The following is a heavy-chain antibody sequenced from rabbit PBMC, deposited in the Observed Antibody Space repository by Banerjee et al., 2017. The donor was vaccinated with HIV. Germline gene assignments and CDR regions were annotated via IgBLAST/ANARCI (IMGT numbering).Heavy chain of an antibody. V-gene: IGHV1S43*01. CDR2: IYTNGGST. J-gene: IGHJ4*01. D-gene: IGHD7-1*01. CDR1: GFDLSSYYY. Sequence: QEQLEESGGGLVKPEGSLTLTCKASGFDLSSYYYMCWVRQAPGQGLELIACIYTNGGSTWYASWVNGRFTISRSTSLNTVDLKMTSLTVADTATYFCVRDETDDAGYNYRLWGPGTLVTVS. CDR3: VRDETDDAGYNYRL.